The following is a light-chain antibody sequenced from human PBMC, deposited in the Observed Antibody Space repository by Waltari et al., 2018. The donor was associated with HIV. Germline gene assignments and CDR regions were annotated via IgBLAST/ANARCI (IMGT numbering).Light chain of an antibody. V-gene: IGLV1-44*01. Sequence: QSVLTQPPSASGTPGQRVSISCSGTDSNIGRNTVNWYQHLPGTAPKLLMYNNNERPSGVPDRFSGPKSGTSASLAISGLQSDDEANYYCATWDDSLRGRVFGGGTKLTVL. J-gene: IGLJ3*02. CDR2: NNN. CDR3: ATWDDSLRGRV. CDR1: DSNIGRNT.